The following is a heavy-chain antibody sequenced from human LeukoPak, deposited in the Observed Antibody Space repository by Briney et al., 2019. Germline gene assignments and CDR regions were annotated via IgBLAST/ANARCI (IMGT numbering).Heavy chain of an antibody. Sequence: ASVKVSCKVSGGTFSSYTISWVRQAPGQGLEWMGRIVPLLDIAHYTQKFQGRVTITADKSTSTAYMELNSLTFEDTAVYTCARADTSYMGRSAFHIWGQGTLVTVSS. V-gene: IGHV1-69*02. CDR1: GGTFSSYT. CDR2: IVPLLDIA. J-gene: IGHJ3*02. CDR3: ARADTSYMGRSAFHI. D-gene: IGHD5-18*01.